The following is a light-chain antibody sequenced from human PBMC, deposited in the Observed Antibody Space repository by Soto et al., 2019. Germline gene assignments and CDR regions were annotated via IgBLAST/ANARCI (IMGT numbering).Light chain of an antibody. Sequence: DFQMTQSPSSVSASVGDRVTITCRASQGISNWLAWYQQKPGKAPMLLIYAASSLQSGVPSRFSGSGSGTDFTLTISSLQTEDSATYSCQQGNSFPVTLGPGTRLEIK. CDR2: AAS. J-gene: IGKJ5*01. CDR1: QGISNW. CDR3: QQGNSFPVT. V-gene: IGKV1-12*01.